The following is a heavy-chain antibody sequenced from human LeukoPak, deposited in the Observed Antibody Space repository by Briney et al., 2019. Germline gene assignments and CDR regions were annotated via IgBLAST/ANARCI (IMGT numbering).Heavy chain of an antibody. CDR2: IYYGGNT. CDR3: ATRSTGVAATFDS. J-gene: IGHJ4*02. D-gene: IGHD2-15*01. Sequence: SETLSLTCTASGGSISSYYWSWIRQPPGKGLEWIGYIYYGGNTNYNPSLKSRVTISVDTSKNQFSLNLSSVTAADTAVCYCATRSTGVAATFDSWGQGALVTVSS. CDR1: GGSISSYY. V-gene: IGHV4-59*01.